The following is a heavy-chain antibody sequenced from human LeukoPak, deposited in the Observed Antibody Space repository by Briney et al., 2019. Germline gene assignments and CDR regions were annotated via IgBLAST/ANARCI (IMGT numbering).Heavy chain of an antibody. D-gene: IGHD3-22*01. CDR3: ARDHSAEQHYYDSSAYYPDY. J-gene: IGHJ4*02. CDR1: GITLSNYG. CDR2: MSDSGGRT. V-gene: IGHV3-23*01. Sequence: GGSLRLSCAVSGITLSNYGMSWVRQAPGKGLEWVAGMSDSGGRTNYADSVKGRFTISRDNAKNTLYLEMNSLRAEDTAVYYCARDHSAEQHYYDSSAYYPDYWGQGTLVTVSS.